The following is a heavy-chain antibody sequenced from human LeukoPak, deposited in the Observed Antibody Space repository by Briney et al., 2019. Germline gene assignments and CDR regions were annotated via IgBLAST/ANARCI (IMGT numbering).Heavy chain of an antibody. J-gene: IGHJ4*02. Sequence: GGSLRLSCAASGFTFSNYWMHWVRQAPGKGLVWVSRISSDGRNTIYADSVKGRFTISRDNAANTLYLQMNSLGAEDTAVYYCAKGWAPRNFNSYYFDSWGQGALVTVSS. D-gene: IGHD1-1*01. V-gene: IGHV3-74*01. CDR2: ISSDGRNT. CDR1: GFTFSNYW. CDR3: AKGWAPRNFNSYYFDS.